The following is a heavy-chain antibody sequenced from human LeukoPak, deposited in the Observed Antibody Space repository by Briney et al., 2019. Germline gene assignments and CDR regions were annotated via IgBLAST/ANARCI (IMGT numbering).Heavy chain of an antibody. J-gene: IGHJ6*02. CDR2: VIPILGIA. CDR1: GGTFSSYA. V-gene: IGHV1-69*04. CDR3: ASLGGPTSSRLTYYYYYGMDV. Sequence: ASVKVSCKASGGTFSSYAISWVRQAPGQGLEWMGRVIPILGIADYAQKFQGRVTITADKSTSTAHMELSSLRSEDTAVYYCASLGGPTSSRLTYYYYYGMDVWGQGTTVTVSS. D-gene: IGHD6-13*01.